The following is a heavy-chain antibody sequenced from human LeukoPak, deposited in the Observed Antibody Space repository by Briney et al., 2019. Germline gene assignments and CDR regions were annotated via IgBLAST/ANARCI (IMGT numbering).Heavy chain of an antibody. CDR2: IYYSGST. Sequence: SETLSHTCTVSGVSISSSSYYWGWSRQPPGKGLEWIGSIYYSGSTYYNPSLRSRVTISVDMSKNQFSLRLSSVTAADTAVYYCARHAIDIIVSVDYWGQGTLVTVSS. CDR3: ARHAIDIIVSVDY. CDR1: GVSISSSSYY. V-gene: IGHV4-39*01. J-gene: IGHJ4*02. D-gene: IGHD1-26*01.